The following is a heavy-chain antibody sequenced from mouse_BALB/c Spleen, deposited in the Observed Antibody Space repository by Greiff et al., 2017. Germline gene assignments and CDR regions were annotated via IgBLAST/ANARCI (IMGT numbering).Heavy chain of an antibody. CDR1: GYTFTDYA. J-gene: IGHJ3*01. V-gene: IGHV1S137*01. CDR3: ARRTDYRYDGAFAY. D-gene: IGHD2-14*01. CDR2: ISTYYGDA. Sequence: QVHVKQSGAELVRPGVSVKISCKGSGYTFTDYAMHWVKQSHAKSLEWIGVISTYYGDASYNQKFKGKATMTVDKSSSTAYMELARLTSEDSAIYYCARRTDYRYDGAFAYWGQGTLVTVSA.